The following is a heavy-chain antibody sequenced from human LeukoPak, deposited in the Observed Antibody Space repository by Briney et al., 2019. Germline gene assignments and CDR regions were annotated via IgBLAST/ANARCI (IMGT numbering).Heavy chain of an antibody. V-gene: IGHV7-4-1*02. CDR1: GYSFTSYA. Sequence: GASVKVSCKASGYSFTSYAMHWVRQAPGQGLEWVGCVNTNTGNPTYAQDFTGQFVFSLDTSVSTAYLQISSLKAEDTAVYYCARQSDLYAFDMWGQGTMVTVSS. J-gene: IGHJ3*02. CDR2: VNTNTGNP. CDR3: ARQSDLYAFDM.